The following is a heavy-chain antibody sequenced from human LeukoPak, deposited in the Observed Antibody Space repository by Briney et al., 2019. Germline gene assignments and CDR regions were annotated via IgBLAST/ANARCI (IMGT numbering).Heavy chain of an antibody. CDR3: ARDSVDTAMSFWFDP. CDR1: GGSLSGYY. Sequence: PSETLSLTCAVYGGSLSGYYWSWIRQPPGKGLEWIGEINHSGSTNYNPSLKGRVTISVDTSKNQFSLKLSSVTAADTAVYYCARDSVDTAMSFWFDPWGQGTLVTVSS. V-gene: IGHV4-34*01. CDR2: INHSGST. J-gene: IGHJ5*02. D-gene: IGHD5-18*01.